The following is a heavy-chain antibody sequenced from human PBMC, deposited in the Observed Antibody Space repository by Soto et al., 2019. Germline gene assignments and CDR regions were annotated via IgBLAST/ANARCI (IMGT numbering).Heavy chain of an antibody. CDR1: GFTFSSYW. D-gene: IGHD6-19*01. J-gene: IGHJ6*02. CDR2: IKQDGSEK. Sequence: GGSLRLSCAASGFTFSSYWMSWVRQAPGKGLEWVANIKQDGSEKYYVDSVKGRFTISRDNAKNSLYLQMNSPRAEDTAVYYCARPLVAPVAGPYYYGMDVWGQGTTVTVSS. V-gene: IGHV3-7*01. CDR3: ARPLVAPVAGPYYYGMDV.